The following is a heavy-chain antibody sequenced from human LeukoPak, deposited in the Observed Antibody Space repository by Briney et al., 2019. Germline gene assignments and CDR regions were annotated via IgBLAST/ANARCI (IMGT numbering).Heavy chain of an antibody. V-gene: IGHV4-39*01. CDR2: MYYSGST. D-gene: IGHD3-22*01. CDR1: GGSISSSSYY. J-gene: IGHJ4*02. CDR3: ASWYYYDSSGYYSDSGY. Sequence: SETLSLTCTVSGGSISSSSYYWGWIRQPPGKGLEWIGSMYYSGSTYYNPSLKSRVTISVDTSKNQFSLKLSSVTAADTAVYYCASWYYYDSSGYYSDSGYWGQGTLVTVSS.